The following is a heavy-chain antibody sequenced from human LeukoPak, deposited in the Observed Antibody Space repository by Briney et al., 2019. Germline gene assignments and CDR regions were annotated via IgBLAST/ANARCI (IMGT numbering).Heavy chain of an antibody. D-gene: IGHD3-10*01. CDR3: ARIVGEGVDY. V-gene: IGHV4-28*06. CDR2: IHYSGST. CDR1: GVSISSSNW. J-gene: IGHJ4*02. Sequence: SETLSLTCTVSGVSISSSNWWGWIRQPPGKGLEWIGYIHYSGSTNYNPSLKSRVTMSKDTSKNQFSLKLSSVTALDTAVYYCARIVGEGVDYWGQGTLVTVSS.